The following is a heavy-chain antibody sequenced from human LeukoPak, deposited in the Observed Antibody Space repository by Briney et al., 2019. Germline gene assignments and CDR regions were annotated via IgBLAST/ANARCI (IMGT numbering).Heavy chain of an antibody. CDR1: GLTFSNSW. V-gene: IGHV3-7*01. J-gene: IGHJ4*02. CDR2: IKQDGSEK. D-gene: IGHD5-12*01. Sequence: GGSLRLSCAASGLTFSNSWMSWVRQTPVKGLEWVANIKQDGSEKYYVDSVKGRFTISRDNAKNSLSLQMNSLRAEDTAVYYCASQDRGGYDGPVDYWGQGTLVTVSS. CDR3: ASQDRGGYDGPVDY.